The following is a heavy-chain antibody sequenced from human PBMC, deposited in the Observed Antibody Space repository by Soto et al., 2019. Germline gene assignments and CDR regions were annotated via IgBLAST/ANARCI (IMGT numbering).Heavy chain of an antibody. CDR3: ARLGGYYQALDS. V-gene: IGHV4-59*08. CDR2: IYYAGTT. CDR1: GGSLSQYY. D-gene: IGHD3-22*01. Sequence: SETLSLTCTVSGGSLSQYYWSWPRQSPGNTLEWIGYIYYAGTTAYNPSLKSRVTISLDTAKNQFSLKLDSVTAADTAVYYCARLGGYYQALDSWGQGTLVTVSS. J-gene: IGHJ4*02.